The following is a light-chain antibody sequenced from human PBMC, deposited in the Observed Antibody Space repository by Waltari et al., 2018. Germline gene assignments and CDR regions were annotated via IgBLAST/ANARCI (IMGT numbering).Light chain of an antibody. J-gene: IGKJ3*01. Sequence: DIVVTQSPDSLSVYLGERATINCKSSQSGLYRSSNKNFLAWYQQKPGQPPKLLIYWASTRESGVPDRFSGSGSGTEFTLTISSLQAEDVAVYYFQQYYSTIFTFGPGTKVDIK. CDR1: QSGLYRSSNKNF. CDR3: QQYYSTIFT. V-gene: IGKV4-1*01. CDR2: WAS.